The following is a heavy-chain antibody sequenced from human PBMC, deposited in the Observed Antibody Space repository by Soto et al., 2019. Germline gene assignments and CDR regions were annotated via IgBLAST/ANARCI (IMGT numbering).Heavy chain of an antibody. V-gene: IGHV3-74*01. Sequence: EVQLVESGGGLVQPGGSLRLSCAASGFTFSSYWMHWVRQAPGKGLVWVSRINSDWSSTSYADSVKGRFTISRDNAKNTLYLQLSSLRAEDTAVYYCARGIRNYYGVDVWGQGTTVTVSS. CDR2: INSDWSST. CDR1: GFTFSSYW. CDR3: ARGIRNYYGVDV. J-gene: IGHJ6*02. D-gene: IGHD4-17*01.